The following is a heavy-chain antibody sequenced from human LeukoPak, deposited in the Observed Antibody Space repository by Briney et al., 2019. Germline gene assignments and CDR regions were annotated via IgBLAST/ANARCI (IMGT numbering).Heavy chain of an antibody. CDR1: GGSISYDY. V-gene: IGHV4-59*08. J-gene: IGHJ4*02. CDR2: IHYSGAT. D-gene: IGHD2-21*02. Sequence: SETLSLTCTVSGGSISYDYWSWIRQSPGKRLEWVGYIHYSGATNYSPSLKSRVTISVDTSKNQFSLKLSSVTAADTALYYCATLRGASTAVFDSWGQGALVTVSS. CDR3: ATLRGASTAVFDS.